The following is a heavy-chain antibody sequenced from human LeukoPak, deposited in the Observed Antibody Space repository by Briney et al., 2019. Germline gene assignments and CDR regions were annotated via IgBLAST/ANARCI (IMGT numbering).Heavy chain of an antibody. V-gene: IGHV1-18*01. CDR1: GYIFTSYG. D-gene: IGHD2-15*01. Sequence: ASVKVSCKASGYIFTSYGISWVRQAPGQGLEWMGWISAHNGDTNYARNLQGRVTMTTDTSTSTAYMELRSLRSDDTAVFYCARVSCSGGNCYSNWFDPWGQGTLVTVSS. J-gene: IGHJ5*02. CDR2: ISAHNGDT. CDR3: ARVSCSGGNCYSNWFDP.